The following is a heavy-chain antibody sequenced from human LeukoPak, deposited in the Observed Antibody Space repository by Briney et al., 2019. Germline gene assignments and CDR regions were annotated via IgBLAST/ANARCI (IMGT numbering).Heavy chain of an antibody. Sequence: SETLPLTCTVSGGSISSYYWSWIRQPPGKGLEWIGYIYTSGSTNYNPSLKSRVTISVDTSKNQFSLKLSSVTAADTAVYYCARGRVLRYFDWLPPLDPWGQGTLVTVSS. V-gene: IGHV4-4*09. CDR1: GGSISSYY. D-gene: IGHD3-9*01. CDR2: IYTSGST. CDR3: ARGRVLRYFDWLPPLDP. J-gene: IGHJ5*02.